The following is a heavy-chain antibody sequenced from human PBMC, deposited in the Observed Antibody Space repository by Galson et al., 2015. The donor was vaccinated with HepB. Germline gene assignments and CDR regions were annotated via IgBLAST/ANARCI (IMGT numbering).Heavy chain of an antibody. CDR2: FDPEDGET. D-gene: IGHD3-22*01. Sequence: SVKVSCKVSGYTLTELSMHWVRQAPGKGLEWMGGFDPEDGETIYAQKFQGRVTMTEDTSTDTAYMELSSLRSEDTAVYYCATLNSSSDAFDIWGQGTMVTVSS. J-gene: IGHJ3*02. CDR3: ATLNSSSDAFDI. CDR1: GYTLTELS. V-gene: IGHV1-24*01.